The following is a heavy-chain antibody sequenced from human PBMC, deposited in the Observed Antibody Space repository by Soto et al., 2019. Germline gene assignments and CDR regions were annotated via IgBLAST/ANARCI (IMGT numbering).Heavy chain of an antibody. CDR1: GGSISSSSYY. J-gene: IGHJ4*02. D-gene: IGHD4-17*01. CDR3: ATMGTPVTGLYYFDY. V-gene: IGHV4-39*07. CDR2: IYHSGST. Sequence: SETLSLTCNVAGGSISSSSYYWVWIRPPPGKGLEWIGYIYHSGSTYYNPSLKSRVTISVDRSKNQFSLKLSSVTAADTAVYYCATMGTPVTGLYYFDYWGQGTLVTVSS.